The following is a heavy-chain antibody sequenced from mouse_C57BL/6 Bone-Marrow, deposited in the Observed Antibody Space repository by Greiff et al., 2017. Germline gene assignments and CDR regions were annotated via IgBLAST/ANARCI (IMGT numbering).Heavy chain of an antibody. CDR1: GFTFSSYS. CDR3: ARDTDYYGRAWFAY. J-gene: IGHJ3*01. Sequence: EVQLQESGGGLVKPGGSLKLSCAASGFTFSSYSMSWVRQTPEKRLEWVATISDGGSYTHYPDNVKGRVTITRDNAKNNLYLQMSHLKSEDTAIYYCARDTDYYGRAWFAYWGQGTLVTVSA. D-gene: IGHD1-1*01. V-gene: IGHV5-4*01. CDR2: ISDGGSYT.